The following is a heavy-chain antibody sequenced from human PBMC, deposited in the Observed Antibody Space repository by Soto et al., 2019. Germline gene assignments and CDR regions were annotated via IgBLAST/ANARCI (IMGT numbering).Heavy chain of an antibody. J-gene: IGHJ3*02. V-gene: IGHV1-2*02. CDR1: ENTFIGYY. CDR3: ARVSDHRYSSSWYEAFDI. CDR2: ISPYSGDT. Sequence: ASVKVSCKASENTFIGYYLHWVRQAPGQGLEWMGWISPYSGDTDSAQKFQGRVTLTRDTSTRTAYMELSSLRSEDTAVYYCARVSDHRYSSSWYEAFDIWGQGTIVTVS. D-gene: IGHD6-13*01.